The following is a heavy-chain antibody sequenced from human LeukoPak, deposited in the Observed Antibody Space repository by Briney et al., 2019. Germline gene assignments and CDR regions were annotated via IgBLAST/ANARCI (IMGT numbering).Heavy chain of an antibody. V-gene: IGHV3-30-3*01. CDR3: AKGHYYGSGSLDY. CDR1: GFTFSSYA. D-gene: IGHD3-10*01. J-gene: IGHJ4*02. CDR2: ISYDGSNK. Sequence: PGGSLRLSCAASGFTFSSYAMHWVRQAPGKGLEWVAVISYDGSNKYYADSVKGRFTISRDSCKNTLYVQMNSLRAEDTAVYYCAKGHYYGSGSLDYWGQGTLVTVSS.